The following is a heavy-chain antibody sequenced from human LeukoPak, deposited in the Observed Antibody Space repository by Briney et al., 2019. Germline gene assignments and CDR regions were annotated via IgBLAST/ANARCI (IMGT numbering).Heavy chain of an antibody. V-gene: IGHV3-7*01. D-gene: IGHD1-26*01. CDR2: INQDGSDK. J-gene: IGHJ3*02. Sequence: GGSLRLSCVASGFTFSSYWMSWVRQAPGKGLEWVAHINQDGSDKSYVDAVRGRFTIFRDNAKNSLYLQMNSLRAEDTAVYYCARDPTSSWETAFDIWGQGTMVTVSS. CDR3: ARDPTSSWETAFDI. CDR1: GFTFSSYW.